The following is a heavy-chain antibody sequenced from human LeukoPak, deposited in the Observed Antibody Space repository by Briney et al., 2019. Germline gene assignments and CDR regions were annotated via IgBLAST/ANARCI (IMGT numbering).Heavy chain of an antibody. Sequence: GSSVKVSCKASGGTFSSYAISWVRQAPGQGLEWMGRIIPIFGTANYAQKFQGRVTITTDESTSTAYMELSSLRSEDTAVYYCASWQYYYDSSGYRDYWGQGTLVTVSS. D-gene: IGHD3-22*01. V-gene: IGHV1-69*05. CDR1: GGTFSSYA. CDR2: IIPIFGTA. CDR3: ASWQYYYDSSGYRDY. J-gene: IGHJ4*02.